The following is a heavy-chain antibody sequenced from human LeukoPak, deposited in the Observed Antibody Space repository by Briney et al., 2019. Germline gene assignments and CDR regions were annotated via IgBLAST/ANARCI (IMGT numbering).Heavy chain of an antibody. CDR3: ARGITYDSSGYYDP. V-gene: IGHV4-34*01. D-gene: IGHD3-22*01. J-gene: IGHJ5*02. CDR2: INHSGST. Sequence: SETLSLTCAVYGGSFSGYYWSWIRQPPGKGLEWIGEINHSGSTNYNPSLKSRVTISVDTSKNQFSLKLSSVTAADTAVYYCARGITYDSSGYYDPWGQGTLVTVSS. CDR1: GGSFSGYY.